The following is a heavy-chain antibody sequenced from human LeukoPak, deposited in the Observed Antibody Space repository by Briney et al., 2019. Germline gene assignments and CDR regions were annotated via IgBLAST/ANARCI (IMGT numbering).Heavy chain of an antibody. CDR2: ISYDGSNK. D-gene: IGHD3-3*01. CDR3: ARRTPHRYYDFWSGYYDPDFDY. V-gene: IGHV3-30*03. J-gene: IGHJ4*02. Sequence: GGSLRLSCAASGFTFSSYGMHWVRQAPGKGLEWVAVISYDGSNKYYADSVKGRFTISRDNSKNTLYLQMNSLRAEDTAVYYCARRTPHRYYDFWSGYYDPDFDYWGQGTLVTVSS. CDR1: GFTFSSYG.